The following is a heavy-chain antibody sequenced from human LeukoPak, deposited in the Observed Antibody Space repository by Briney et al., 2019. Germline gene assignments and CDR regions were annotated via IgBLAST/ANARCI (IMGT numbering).Heavy chain of an antibody. J-gene: IGHJ4*02. V-gene: IGHV4-4*02. D-gene: IGHD6-13*01. CDR1: GDSISSSHW. CDR3: AREVGRIAAAGIFDY. Sequence: SETLSLTCAVSGDSISSSHWWSWVRQSPGKGLEWIGEIYHSGNTNYNPSLKSRVAISLDKSSNQFSLRLTSVTAADTAMYYCAREVGRIAAAGIFDYWGQGTLVTVSS. CDR2: IYHSGNT.